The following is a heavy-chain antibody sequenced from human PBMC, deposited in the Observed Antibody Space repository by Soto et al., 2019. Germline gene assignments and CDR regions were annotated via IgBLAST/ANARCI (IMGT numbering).Heavy chain of an antibody. Sequence: GGSLRLSCAASGFTFSSYAMSWARQAPGKGLEWVSAISGSGGSTFYADSVKGRFTISRDNSKNTVYLQMNSLSVGDTAVYLCAKVDVSTAGSFDYWGQGALVTVSS. CDR2: ISGSGGST. J-gene: IGHJ4*02. CDR3: AKVDVSTAGSFDY. CDR1: GFTFSSYA. D-gene: IGHD6-13*01. V-gene: IGHV3-23*01.